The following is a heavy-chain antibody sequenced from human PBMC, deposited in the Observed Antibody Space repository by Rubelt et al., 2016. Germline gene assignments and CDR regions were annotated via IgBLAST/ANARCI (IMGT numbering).Heavy chain of an antibody. J-gene: IGHJ3*02. D-gene: IGHD3-9*01. Sequence: ASGFLFSSHWMSWVRQAPGKGLEWVANINQDGGERYYVDSVKGRFTISRDNAKNSLYLQMDTLRVEDTAVYYCAKDLGILTDAFDIWGQGTMVTVSS. CDR3: AKDLGILTDAFDI. V-gene: IGHV3-7*01. CDR2: INQDGGER. CDR1: GFLFSSHW.